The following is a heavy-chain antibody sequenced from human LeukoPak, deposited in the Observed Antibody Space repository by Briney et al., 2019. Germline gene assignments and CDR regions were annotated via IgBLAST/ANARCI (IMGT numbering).Heavy chain of an antibody. CDR1: GFTFSTYW. CDR3: AKDAYGSGSYYPDY. V-gene: IGHV3-74*01. CDR2: INTDGRNT. Sequence: GGSLRLSCAASGFTFSTYWMYWVRQAPGKGLVWVSRINTDGRNTGYADSVKGRFTISRDNSKNTLYLQMNSLRAEDTAVYYCAKDAYGSGSYYPDYWGQGTLVTVSS. J-gene: IGHJ4*02. D-gene: IGHD3-10*01.